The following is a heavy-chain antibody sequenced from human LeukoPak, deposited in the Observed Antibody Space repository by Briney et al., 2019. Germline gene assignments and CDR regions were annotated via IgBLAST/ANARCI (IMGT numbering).Heavy chain of an antibody. CDR3: AKDGAQYSSGPECDP. CDR2: ISHDGMNA. Sequence: GGSLRLSCAASGLHFTGTAMSWVRQAPGKGLEWVSAISHDGMNAYYADSVKGRFTISRDNSKKTVSLEMSSLTAADTGVYYCAKDGAQYSSGPECDPRGQGALVTVSP. CDR1: GLHFTGTA. J-gene: IGHJ5*02. D-gene: IGHD6-19*01. V-gene: IGHV3-23*01.